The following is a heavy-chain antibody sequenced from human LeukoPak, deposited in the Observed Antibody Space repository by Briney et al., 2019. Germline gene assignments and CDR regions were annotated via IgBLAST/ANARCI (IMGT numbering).Heavy chain of an antibody. J-gene: IGHJ4*02. V-gene: IGHV3-74*01. CDR3: ARADSTWANDY. Sequence: GGSLRLSCAASGFTFSSSWMYWVRQAPGKGLVWASHISSDGSITSYADSVKGRFTISRDDARNTLYLQMNSLRVEDTAVYYCARADSTWANDYWGQGTLVTVSS. CDR1: GFTFSSSW. CDR2: ISSDGSIT. D-gene: IGHD1-26*01.